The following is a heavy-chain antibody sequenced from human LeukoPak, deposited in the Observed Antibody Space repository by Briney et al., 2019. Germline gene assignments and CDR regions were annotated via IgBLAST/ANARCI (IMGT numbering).Heavy chain of an antibody. Sequence: SETLSLTFTVSGGSISSGSYYWSWIRQPAGKGLEWMGRIYSSGSTNYNPSLKSRVTISLDTAKNQFSLKLSSLTAADTAVFYCARELPEGSYFDCWGQGTLVTVSS. CDR1: GGSISSGSYY. V-gene: IGHV4-61*02. J-gene: IGHJ4*02. CDR2: IYSSGST. CDR3: ARELPEGSYFDC. D-gene: IGHD3-10*01.